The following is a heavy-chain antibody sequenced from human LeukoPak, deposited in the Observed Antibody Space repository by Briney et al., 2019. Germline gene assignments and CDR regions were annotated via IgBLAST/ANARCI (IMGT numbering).Heavy chain of an antibody. Sequence: GGSLRLSCAASGFTVSSNYMSWVRQAPGKGLEWVSVIYSGSDTYYADSVKGRFTISRDNSKNTLYLQMNSLRAEDTAVYYCARAPLHYDSSGYYPLDYWGQGTLVTVSS. CDR1: GFTVSSNY. V-gene: IGHV3-53*01. D-gene: IGHD3-22*01. CDR2: IYSGSDT. J-gene: IGHJ4*02. CDR3: ARAPLHYDSSGYYPLDY.